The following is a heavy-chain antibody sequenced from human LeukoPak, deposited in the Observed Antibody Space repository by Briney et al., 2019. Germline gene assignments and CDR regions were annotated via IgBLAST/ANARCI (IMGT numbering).Heavy chain of an antibody. CDR3: ARGRYSYAS. Sequence: PSETLSLTCAVYGGSFSGYYWSWIRQPPGKGLEWIGEINHSGSTNYNPSLKSRVTISVDTSKNQFSLKLSSVTAADTAVCYCARGRYSYASWGQGTLVTVSS. CDR1: GGSFSGYY. V-gene: IGHV4-34*01. J-gene: IGHJ4*02. CDR2: INHSGST. D-gene: IGHD5-18*01.